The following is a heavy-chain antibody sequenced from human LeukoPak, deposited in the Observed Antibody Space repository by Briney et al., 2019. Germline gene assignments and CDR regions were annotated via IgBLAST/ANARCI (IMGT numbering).Heavy chain of an antibody. V-gene: IGHV3-30*02. CDR1: GFTFSSYG. CDR3: AKGGTAMVKNWLDP. J-gene: IGHJ5*02. CDR2: IRYDGSNK. D-gene: IGHD5-18*01. Sequence: GGSLRLSCAASGFTFSSYGMHWVRQAPGKGLEWVAFIRYDGSNKYYADSVKGRFTISRDNSKNTLYLQMNSLRAEDTAVYYCAKGGTAMVKNWLDPWGQGTLVTVSS.